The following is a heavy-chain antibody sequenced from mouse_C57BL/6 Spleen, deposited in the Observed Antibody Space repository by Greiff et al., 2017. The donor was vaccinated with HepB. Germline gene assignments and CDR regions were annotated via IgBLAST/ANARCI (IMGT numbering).Heavy chain of an antibody. V-gene: IGHV5-17*01. Sequence: EVKVVESGGGLVKPGGSLKLSCAASGFTFSDYGMHWVRQAPEKGLEWVAYISRGSSTIYYADTVKGRFTISRDNAKNTLFLQMTSLRSEDTAMYYCARGGHYSNPAWFAYWGQGTLVTVSA. CDR2: ISRGSSTI. D-gene: IGHD2-5*01. J-gene: IGHJ3*01. CDR1: GFTFSDYG. CDR3: ARGGHYSNPAWFAY.